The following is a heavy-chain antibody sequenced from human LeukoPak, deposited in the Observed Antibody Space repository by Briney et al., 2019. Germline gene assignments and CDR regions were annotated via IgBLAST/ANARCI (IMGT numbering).Heavy chain of an antibody. Sequence: SETLSLTCTVSGGSISSGGYYWSWIRQHPGKGLEWIGYIYYSGSTYYNPSLKSRVTISVDTSKNQFSLKLNSVTAADTAVYYCARAGRGYCSGGSCYSGWFDPWGQGTLVTVSS. CDR1: GGSISSGGYY. CDR3: ARAGRGYCSGGSCYSGWFDP. CDR2: IYYSGST. D-gene: IGHD2-15*01. J-gene: IGHJ5*02. V-gene: IGHV4-31*03.